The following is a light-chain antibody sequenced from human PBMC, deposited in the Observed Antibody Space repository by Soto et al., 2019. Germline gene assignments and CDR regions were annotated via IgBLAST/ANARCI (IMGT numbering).Light chain of an antibody. V-gene: IGKV1-5*01. CDR1: QSISGW. CDR3: QKYSSYPYT. CDR2: DVF. Sequence: DIQMTQSPSTLSASVGDRVTITCRASQSISGWLAWYQQKTGKTPKLLIYDVFSLESGVPSRFSGGGSGTEFTLTISSLQPDDVATYYCQKYSSYPYTFGQGTKLEIK. J-gene: IGKJ2*01.